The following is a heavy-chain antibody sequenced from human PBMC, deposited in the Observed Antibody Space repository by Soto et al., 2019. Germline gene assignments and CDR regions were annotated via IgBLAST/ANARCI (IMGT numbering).Heavy chain of an antibody. V-gene: IGHV3-23*01. Sequence: PGGSLRLSCAASGFTFSSYVMHWVRQAPGKGLEWVSGISGSGTNTYYADSVKGRFTISRDNSKNTLYLQMNSLTAADTAIYYCAKVPLSLKFYDYWGQGTQVTVSS. CDR3: AKVPLSLKFYDY. CDR1: GFTFSSYV. J-gene: IGHJ4*02. CDR2: ISGSGTNT.